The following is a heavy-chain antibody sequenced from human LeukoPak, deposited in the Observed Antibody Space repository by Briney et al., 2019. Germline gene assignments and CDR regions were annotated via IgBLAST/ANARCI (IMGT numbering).Heavy chain of an antibody. CDR1: GGSIRSSNYY. Sequence: SETLSLTCTVSGGSIRSSNYYWGWIRQPPGKGLEWIGNIYYGGNTYYNPSLKSRVTISVDTSKNQFSLKLSSVTAADTAVYYCARLGAGPTYYDFWSGYSSFYFDYWGQGTLVTVSS. D-gene: IGHD3-3*01. J-gene: IGHJ4*02. V-gene: IGHV4-39*01. CDR3: ARLGAGPTYYDFWSGYSSFYFDY. CDR2: IYYGGNT.